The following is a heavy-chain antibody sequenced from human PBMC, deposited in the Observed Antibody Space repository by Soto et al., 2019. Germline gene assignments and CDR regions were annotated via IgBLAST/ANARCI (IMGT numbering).Heavy chain of an antibody. CDR1: GYSFTSYW. J-gene: IGHJ6*02. CDR3: ARLSGKPIPSYYYGMDV. D-gene: IGHD5-12*01. V-gene: IGHV5-51*01. Sequence: PGESLKISCKGSGYSFTSYWIGWVRQMPGKGLEWMGIIYPGDSDTRYSPSFQGQVTSSADKSISTAYLQWSSLKASDTAMYYCARLSGKPIPSYYYGMDVWGQGTTVTVSS. CDR2: IYPGDSDT.